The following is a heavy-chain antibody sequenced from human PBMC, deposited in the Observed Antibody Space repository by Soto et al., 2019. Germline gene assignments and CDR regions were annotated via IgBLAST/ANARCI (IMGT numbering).Heavy chain of an antibody. D-gene: IGHD2-21*01. CDR3: ARLGKYSQSLDP. J-gene: IGHJ5*02. CDR2: IYYAGTT. V-gene: IGHV4-61*08. CDR1: GGTISSGGDH. Sequence: PSETLSHTCTVSGGTISSGGDHWIWKRQPPGKGLEWVGYIYYAGTTSYNPSLKSRVTISLETSKSQFSLRLSSVTAADTAVYYCARLGKYSQSLDPWGPGTLVTVSS.